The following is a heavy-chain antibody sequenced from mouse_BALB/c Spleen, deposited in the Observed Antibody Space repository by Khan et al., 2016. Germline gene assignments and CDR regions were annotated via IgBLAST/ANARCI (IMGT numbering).Heavy chain of an antibody. J-gene: IGHJ2*01. D-gene: IGHD3-3*01. Sequence: EVQLQESGGGLVQPGGSLKLSCAASGFAFSRYWMSWVRQAPGKGLEWIGEINPDSSTTNYTPSLKDKFIISRDNAKNTLYLQMSKVRSEDKVFYLGARLCQWDSSHCCGRDTTLTVST. CDR1: GFAFSRYW. CDR2: INPDSSTT. CDR3: ARLCQWDSSHC. V-gene: IGHV4-1*02.